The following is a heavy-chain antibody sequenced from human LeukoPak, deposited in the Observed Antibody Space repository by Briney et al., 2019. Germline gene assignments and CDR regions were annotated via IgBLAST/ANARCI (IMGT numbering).Heavy chain of an antibody. Sequence: AGGSLRLSCAASGFTFSSHWMNWVRQAPGKGLEWVAIIKQDGNDKYYVDSVMGRFTISRDNAKNSLHLQMNSLRAEDTAVYYCVGGLGWLADKWGQGTLVTVSS. CDR1: GFTFSSHW. J-gene: IGHJ4*02. D-gene: IGHD6-19*01. CDR2: IKQDGNDK. V-gene: IGHV3-7*01. CDR3: VGGLGWLADK.